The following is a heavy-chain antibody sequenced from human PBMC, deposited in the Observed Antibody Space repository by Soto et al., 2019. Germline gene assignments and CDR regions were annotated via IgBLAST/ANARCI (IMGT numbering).Heavy chain of an antibody. CDR1: GGSISSYY. V-gene: IGHV4-59*01. CDR3: ARDRGAAAGPFDY. J-gene: IGHJ4*02. D-gene: IGHD6-13*01. CDR2: IYYSGST. Sequence: PSETLSLTCTVSGGSISSYYWSWIRQPPGKGLEWIGYIYYSGSTNYNPSLKSRVTISVDTSKNHFSLKLSSVSAADTAVYYCARDRGAAAGPFDYWGQGTLITVSS.